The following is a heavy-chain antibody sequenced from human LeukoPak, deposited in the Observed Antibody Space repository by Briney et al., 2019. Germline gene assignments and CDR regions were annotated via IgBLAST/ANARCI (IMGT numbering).Heavy chain of an antibody. J-gene: IGHJ6*02. Sequence: GGSLGLSCAASGFALSSHWMTWVRQVPGRGPEWVANVNRDGSETYYLDSVKGRFTISKDNAKNSLYLQLNSLRAEDTALYHCARNNGMDVWGQGTTVIVSS. V-gene: IGHV3-7*03. CDR2: VNRDGSET. CDR1: GFALSSHW. CDR3: ARNNGMDV.